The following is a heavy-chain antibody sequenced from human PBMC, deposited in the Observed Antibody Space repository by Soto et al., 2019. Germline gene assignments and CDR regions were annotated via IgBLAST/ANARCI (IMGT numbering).Heavy chain of an antibody. CDR1: GGSFSGYY. CDR2: INHSGST. Sequence: QVQLQQWGAGLLKPSETLSLTCAVYGGSFSGYYWSWIRQPPGKGLEWIGEINHSGSTNYNPSLKSRVTISVDTSKNQFSLELSSVTAADTAVYYCARGANMVRGVSTPDAGWFDPWGQGTLVTVSS. CDR3: ARGANMVRGVSTPDAGWFDP. J-gene: IGHJ5*02. D-gene: IGHD3-10*01. V-gene: IGHV4-34*01.